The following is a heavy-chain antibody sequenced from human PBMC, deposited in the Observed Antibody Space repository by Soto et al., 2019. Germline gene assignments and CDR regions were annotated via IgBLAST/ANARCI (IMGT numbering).Heavy chain of an antibody. CDR1: GGSISSGDYY. V-gene: IGHV4-30-4*01. CDR3: ARAPRDRYSYGYNWFDP. Sequence: QVQLQESGPGLVKPSQTLSLTCTVSGGSISSGDYYRSWIRQPPGKGLEWIGYIYYSGSTYYNPSLKSRVTISVDTSKNQFSLKLSSVTAADTAVYYCARAPRDRYSYGYNWFDPWGQGTLVTVPS. J-gene: IGHJ5*02. CDR2: IYYSGST. D-gene: IGHD5-18*01.